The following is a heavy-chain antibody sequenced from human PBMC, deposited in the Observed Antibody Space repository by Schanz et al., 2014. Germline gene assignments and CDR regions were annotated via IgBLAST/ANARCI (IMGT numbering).Heavy chain of an antibody. J-gene: IGHJ3*02. Sequence: EVHLLESGGGLAEPGGSLRLSCATSGSSLDIFAVSWVRQAPGKGLEWVSSFNDGGVNKYYADSVRGRFTITRDNAENTLFLQMKSLRAEDTAVYYCAKGRFGELSAFDIWGQGTMVTVSS. CDR1: GSSLDIFA. D-gene: IGHD3-10*01. CDR2: FNDGGVNK. V-gene: IGHV3-23*01. CDR3: AKGRFGELSAFDI.